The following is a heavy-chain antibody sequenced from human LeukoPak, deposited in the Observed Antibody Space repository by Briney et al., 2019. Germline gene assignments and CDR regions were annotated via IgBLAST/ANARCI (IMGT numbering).Heavy chain of an antibody. J-gene: IGHJ4*02. CDR2: ISGSGGST. CDR1: GFTFSSYA. CDR3: AKDKLAYCGGDCLFDY. V-gene: IGHV3-23*01. Sequence: GGSLRRSCAASGFTFSSYAMSWVRQAPGKGLEWVSAISGSGGSTYYADSVKGRFTISRDNSKNTLYLQMNSLRAEDTAVYYCAKDKLAYCGGDCLFDYWGQGTLVTVSS. D-gene: IGHD2-21*02.